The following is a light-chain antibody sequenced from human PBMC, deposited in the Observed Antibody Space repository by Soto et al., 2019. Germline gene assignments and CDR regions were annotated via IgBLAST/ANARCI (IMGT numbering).Light chain of an antibody. CDR3: QAWDNGVV. CDR1: KLGNKY. V-gene: IGLV3-1*01. CDR2: QDN. J-gene: IGLJ2*01. Sequence: SYELTQPPSVSVSPGQTAIISCSGDKLGNKYTCWYQQKPGQSPVLVIYQDNKRPSGIPERFSGSNSGNTATLTISGTQAMDEADYYCQAWDNGVVFGGGTKLTVL.